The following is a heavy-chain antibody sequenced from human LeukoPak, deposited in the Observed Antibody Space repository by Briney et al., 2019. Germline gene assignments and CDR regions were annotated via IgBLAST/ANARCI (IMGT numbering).Heavy chain of an antibody. CDR2: IYPGDSDT. D-gene: IGHD2-2*03. V-gene: IGHV5-51*01. CDR1: GYSFTSYW. J-gene: IGHJ4*02. Sequence: GESLKISCKGSGYSFTSYWIGWARQMPGKGLEWMGIIYPGDSDTRYSPSFQGQVTISADKSISTAYLQWSSLKASDTAMYYCARQFGYCSSTSCYPDHWGQGTLVTVSS. CDR3: ARQFGYCSSTSCYPDH.